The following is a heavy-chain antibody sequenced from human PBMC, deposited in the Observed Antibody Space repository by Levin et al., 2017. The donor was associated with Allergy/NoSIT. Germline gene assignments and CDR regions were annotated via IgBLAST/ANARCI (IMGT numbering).Heavy chain of an antibody. V-gene: IGHV4-59*01. D-gene: IGHD2/OR15-2a*01. CDR2: ISPTGRT. CDR1: GGSMSNYH. Sequence: NPSETLSLTCTVSGGSMSNYHWNWVRQPPGQGLEWIGHISPTGRTTYTPSLRSRVSISADTSKNQFSLKLRSVTAADTAVYYCTRIPPGEYWGFFDYWGQGNLVTVSS. J-gene: IGHJ4*02. CDR3: TRIPPGEYWGFFDY.